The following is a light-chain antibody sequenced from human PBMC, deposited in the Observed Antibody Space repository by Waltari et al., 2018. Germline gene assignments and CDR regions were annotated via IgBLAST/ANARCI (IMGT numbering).Light chain of an antibody. CDR1: SSDVGNYKR. CDR2: AVS. CDR3: SSYAGSSKGV. Sequence: QSALTQPASVSGSPGQSITISCTGTSSDVGNYKRVSWYQQHPGKAPKLMIYAVSKLPSGVSDRFSVSKSGDMASLTISGLQPEDEAEYFCSSYAGSSKGVFGGGTKVTVL. V-gene: IGLV2-23*02. J-gene: IGLJ2*01.